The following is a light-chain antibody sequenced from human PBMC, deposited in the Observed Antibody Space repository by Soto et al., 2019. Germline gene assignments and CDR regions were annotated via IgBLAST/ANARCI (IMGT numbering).Light chain of an antibody. CDR2: DAS. Sequence: EIVLTQSPATLSLSPVERATLSCRASQSVNSYLAWYQQKPGQAPRLLIYDASNRATGIPARFSGSGSGTDFTLTISRLEPEDFAVYYCQQYGSSPPITFGQGTRLEIK. CDR1: QSVNSY. V-gene: IGKV3-20*01. J-gene: IGKJ5*01. CDR3: QQYGSSPPIT.